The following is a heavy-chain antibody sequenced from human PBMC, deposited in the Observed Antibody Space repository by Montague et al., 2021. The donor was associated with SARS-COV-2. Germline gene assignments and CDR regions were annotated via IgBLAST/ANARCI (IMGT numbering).Heavy chain of an antibody. J-gene: IGHJ5*02. V-gene: IGHV4-4*07. CDR1: GGSINYYY. Sequence: SETLSLTCSVSGGSINYYYWHWLRQSAAKGLEWIGRIYSSGNANYSPSLKSRVTMSVDTSQNQFSLKLNSLTAADTAVYYCARGDHPHSDSWYFFDPWGQGALVTVSS. CDR2: IYSSGNA. CDR3: ARGDHPHSDSWYFFDP. D-gene: IGHD6-13*01.